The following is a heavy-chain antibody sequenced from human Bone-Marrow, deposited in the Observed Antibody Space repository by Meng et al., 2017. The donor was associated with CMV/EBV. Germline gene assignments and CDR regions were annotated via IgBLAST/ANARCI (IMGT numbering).Heavy chain of an antibody. D-gene: IGHD3-22*01. V-gene: IGHV3-20*04. CDR1: GFTFDDYG. CDR2: INWIGGNT. Sequence: GGSLRLSCAASGFTFDDYGMSWVRQAPGKGLEWVSGINWIGGNTHYADSVKGRFTISRDNAKNSLYLQMNSLRAGDTALYYCARATLPHYYDSSGYDVAFDYCGQGTLVTVSS. CDR3: ARATLPHYYDSSGYDVAFDY. J-gene: IGHJ4*02.